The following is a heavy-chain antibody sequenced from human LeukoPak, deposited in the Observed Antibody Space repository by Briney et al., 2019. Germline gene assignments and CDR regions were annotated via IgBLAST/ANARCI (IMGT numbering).Heavy chain of an antibody. CDR1: GFTFSSYW. V-gene: IGHV3-7*01. CDR2: IKKDGSEK. CDR3: ARDPYNGNYGDSYYYYMDV. D-gene: IGHD1-26*01. Sequence: GGSLRLSCAASGFTFSSYWVSWVRQAPGKGLEWVANIKKDGSEKYYVDSVKGRFTISRDNAKTSLYLQMNSLRAEDTAIYYCARDPYNGNYGDSYYYYMDVWGKGTTVTISS. J-gene: IGHJ6*03.